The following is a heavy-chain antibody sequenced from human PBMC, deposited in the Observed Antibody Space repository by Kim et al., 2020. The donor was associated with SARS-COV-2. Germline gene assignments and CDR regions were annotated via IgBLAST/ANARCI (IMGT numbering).Heavy chain of an antibody. CDR2: IYYSGST. CDR1: GGSISSGGYY. Sequence: SETLSLTCTVSGGSISSGGYYWSWIRQHPGKGLEWIGYIYYSGSTYYNPSLKSRVTISVDTSKNQFSLKLSSVTAADTAVYYCARLTKPGKWSTYYYYGMDVWGQGTTVTVSS. CDR3: ARLTKPGKWSTYYYYGMDV. J-gene: IGHJ6*02. D-gene: IGHD7-27*01. V-gene: IGHV4-31*03.